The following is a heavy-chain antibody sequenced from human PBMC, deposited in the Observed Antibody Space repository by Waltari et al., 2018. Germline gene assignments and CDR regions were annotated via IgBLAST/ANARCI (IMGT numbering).Heavy chain of an antibody. D-gene: IGHD3-16*01. V-gene: IGHV3-21*01. Sequence: EVQLVESGGGLVKPGGSLRLSCSAAGFPFSSDNMNWVRQAPGKGLEWVSFISSSSKYTFDADSVKGRFTISRDNAKNSLWLQMNSLRVEDTAVYYCARGGWASNTFDIWGQGTMVTVSS. CDR2: ISSSSKYT. CDR3: ARGGWASNTFDI. J-gene: IGHJ3*02. CDR1: GFPFSSDN.